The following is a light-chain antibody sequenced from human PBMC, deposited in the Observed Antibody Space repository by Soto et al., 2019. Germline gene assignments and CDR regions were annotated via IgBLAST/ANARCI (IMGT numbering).Light chain of an antibody. V-gene: IGLV2-14*01. Sequence: QSALTQPASVSGSPGQSITISCTGTSRDVGGYNYVSWYQQHPGKAPQLMIYEVSNRPSGVSNRFSGSKSGNTASLTISGLQAEDEADYYCSSYTSSSNVFGTGTKLTVL. CDR1: SRDVGGYNY. CDR2: EVS. J-gene: IGLJ1*01. CDR3: SSYTSSSNV.